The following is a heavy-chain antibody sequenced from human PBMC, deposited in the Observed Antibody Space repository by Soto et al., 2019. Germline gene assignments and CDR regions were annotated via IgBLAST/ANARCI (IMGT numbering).Heavy chain of an antibody. D-gene: IGHD1-1*01. CDR1: GFIFSSHW. V-gene: IGHV3-74*01. CDR2: IGPDGSNM. CDR3: VRDNNWPYDY. J-gene: IGHJ4*02. Sequence: TGGSLRLSCAASGFIFSSHWMHWVRQAPGKGLVWVSHIGPDGSNMRDADSVQGRFTISRDNARNTLYLQMNSLRDEDTAVYYCVRDNNWPYDYWGKGSLVTASS.